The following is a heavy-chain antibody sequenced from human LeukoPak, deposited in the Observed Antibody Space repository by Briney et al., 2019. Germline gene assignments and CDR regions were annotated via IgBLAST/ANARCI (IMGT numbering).Heavy chain of an antibody. CDR3: AGLPHYYYYYYMDV. CDR2: IYYSGST. Sequence: SETLSLTCAVYGGSFSGYYWGWIRQPPGKGLEWIGSIYYSGSTYYNPSLKSRVTISIDTSKNQFSLKLSSVTAADTAVYYCAGLPHYYYYYYMDVWGKGTTVTVSS. CDR1: GGSFSGYY. D-gene: IGHD5-12*01. J-gene: IGHJ6*03. V-gene: IGHV4-34*01.